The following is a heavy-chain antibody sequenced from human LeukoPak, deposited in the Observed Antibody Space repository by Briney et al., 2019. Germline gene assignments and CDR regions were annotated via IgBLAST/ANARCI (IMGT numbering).Heavy chain of an antibody. Sequence: ASVKVSCKASGYTSTSYYMHWVRQAPGQGLEWMGIINPSGGSTSYAQKFQGRVTMTRDTSTSTVYMELSSLRSEDTAVYYCAREITMVRGVILYYYYGMDVWGQGTTVTVSS. J-gene: IGHJ6*02. D-gene: IGHD3-10*01. CDR3: AREITMVRGVILYYYYGMDV. V-gene: IGHV1-46*01. CDR2: INPSGGST. CDR1: GYTSTSYY.